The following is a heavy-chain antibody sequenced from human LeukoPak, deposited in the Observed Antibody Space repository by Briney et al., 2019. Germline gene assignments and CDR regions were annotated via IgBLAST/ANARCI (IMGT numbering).Heavy chain of an antibody. CDR1: GFTFSTYG. Sequence: GGSLRLSCAASGFTFSTYGMHWVGQAPGKGLEWVAFIRSDGSDKYHADSVKGRFTISRDNSKNTLYLQMNSLRTEDTAVYYCANEWLHVSGSYKANNWGQGTLVTVSS. CDR2: IRSDGSDK. D-gene: IGHD3-10*01. J-gene: IGHJ4*02. CDR3: ANEWLHVSGSYKANN. V-gene: IGHV3-30*02.